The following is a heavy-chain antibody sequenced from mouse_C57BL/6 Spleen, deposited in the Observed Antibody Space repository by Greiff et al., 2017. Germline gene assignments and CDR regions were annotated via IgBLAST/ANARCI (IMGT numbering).Heavy chain of an antibody. CDR3: VKERYYGSSPYWHFDV. D-gene: IGHD1-1*01. CDR2: IWRGGST. CDR1: GFSLTSFG. Sequence: QVHVKQSGPGLVQPSPSLSITCTVSGFSLTSFGVHWVRQSPGRGLEWLGVIWRGGSTDYNAAFMSRLSITKDNSKSQVFFKMNSLQADDTAIYYCVKERYYGSSPYWHFDVWGTGTTVTVSS. V-gene: IGHV2-5*01. J-gene: IGHJ1*03.